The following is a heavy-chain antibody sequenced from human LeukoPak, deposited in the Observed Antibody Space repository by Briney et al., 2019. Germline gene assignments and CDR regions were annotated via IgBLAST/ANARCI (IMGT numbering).Heavy chain of an antibody. CDR3: ARVYWYYDSSGYRSDAFDI. CDR2: VSSSGSTI. Sequence: PVQPLDSPSVVSSSGSTIYYADSVKGRFTISRDNAKNTLYLQMNSLRAGDTAVYYCARVYWYYDSSGYRSDAFDIWGQGTMVTVSS. D-gene: IGHD3-22*01. J-gene: IGHJ3*02. V-gene: IGHV3-11*04.